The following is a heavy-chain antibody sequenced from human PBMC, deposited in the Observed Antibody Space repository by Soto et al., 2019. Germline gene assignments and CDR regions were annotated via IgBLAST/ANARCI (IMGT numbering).Heavy chain of an antibody. J-gene: IGHJ4*02. V-gene: IGHV2-5*02. Sequence: QITLNESGPTVVRPTETLTLTCRFSGFSLTTSGVGVGWIRQSPGKAPEWLALIYWDDDKRYSASLKSRLTSTKDTSKNQVVLTVSDLDPTDTATYYCAYRVLRTVFGLVTTTAIYFDFWGQGTPVAVSS. CDR3: AYRVLRTVFGLVTTTAIYFDF. CDR2: IYWDDDK. CDR1: GFSLTTSGVG. D-gene: IGHD3-3*01.